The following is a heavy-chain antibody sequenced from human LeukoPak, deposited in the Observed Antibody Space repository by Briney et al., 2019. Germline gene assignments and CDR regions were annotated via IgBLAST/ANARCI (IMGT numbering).Heavy chain of an antibody. D-gene: IGHD3-22*01. CDR2: ISSSGSTI. CDR1: GFTFSGYE. V-gene: IGHV3-48*03. J-gene: IGHJ4*02. CDR3: ARDRHYYDSSGYYPYFDY. Sequence: GGSLRLSCAASGFTFSGYEMNWVRQAPGKGLEWVSYISSSGSTIYYADSVKGRFTISRDNAKNSLYLQMNSLRAEDTAVYYCARDRHYYDSSGYYPYFDYWGQGTLVTVSS.